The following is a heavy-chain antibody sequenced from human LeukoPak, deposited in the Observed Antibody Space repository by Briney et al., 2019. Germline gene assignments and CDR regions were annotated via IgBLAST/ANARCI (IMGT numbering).Heavy chain of an antibody. V-gene: IGHV3-30-3*01. CDR3: ARESLRGPFSLDY. D-gene: IGHD3-10*01. CDR2: ISYDGSNK. Sequence: PGRSLGLSCAASGFTFSSYAMHWVRQAPGKGLEWVAVISYDGSNKYYADSVKGRFTISRDNSKNTLYLQMNSLRAEDTAVYYCARESLRGPFSLDYWGQGTLVTVSS. CDR1: GFTFSSYA. J-gene: IGHJ4*02.